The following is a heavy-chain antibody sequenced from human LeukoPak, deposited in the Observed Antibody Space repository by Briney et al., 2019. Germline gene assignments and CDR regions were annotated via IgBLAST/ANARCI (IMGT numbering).Heavy chain of an antibody. D-gene: IGHD2-2*01. V-gene: IGHV1-2*02. CDR3: ARGDCSTISCPFDP. CDR2: ISPNSGGT. Sequence: ASVKVSCKASGYTFTGYYIHWMRQAPGQGLEWMGWISPNSGGTKYAQNFQGRVTMTRDTSISTAHMELNRLRSDDTAVYYCARGDCSTISCPFDPWGQGTLVTVSS. CDR1: GYTFTGYY. J-gene: IGHJ5*02.